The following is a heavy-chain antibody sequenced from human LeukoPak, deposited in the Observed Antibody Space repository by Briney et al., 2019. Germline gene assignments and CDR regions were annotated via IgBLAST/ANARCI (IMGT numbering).Heavy chain of an antibody. CDR2: IYTSGHT. V-gene: IGHV3-53*01. D-gene: IGHD3-3*01. J-gene: IGHJ6*03. CDR1: GLTVSNNY. CDR3: ARSGFWDGYSYYYMDV. Sequence: GGSLRLSCAASGLTVSNNYMSWVRQAPGKGLEWVSAIYTSGHTVYADSVKGRFIISKDNSNNTLYPQMNSLRAADTAIYYCARSGFWDGYSYYYMDVWGKGTTVTVSS.